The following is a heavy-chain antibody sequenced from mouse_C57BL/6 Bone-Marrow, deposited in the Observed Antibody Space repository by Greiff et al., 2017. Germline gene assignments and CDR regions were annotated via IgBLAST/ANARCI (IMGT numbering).Heavy chain of an antibody. D-gene: IGHD1-1*01. CDR2: IHPNSGST. CDR3: AVTTVVAPFAY. J-gene: IGHJ3*01. V-gene: IGHV1-64*01. CDR1: GYTFTSYW. Sequence: QVQLQQSGAELVKPGASVKLSCKASGYTFTSYWMHWVKQRPGQGLEWIGMIHPNSGSTNYNEKFKSKDTLTVDKSSSTAYMQLSSLTSEDSAVFYCAVTTVVAPFAYWGQGTLVTVSA.